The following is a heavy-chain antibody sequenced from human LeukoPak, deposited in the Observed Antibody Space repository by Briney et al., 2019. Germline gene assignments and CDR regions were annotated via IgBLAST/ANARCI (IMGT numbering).Heavy chain of an antibody. CDR2: LSYDGGNK. CDR3: AKGGYCSSTSCYTDAFDI. J-gene: IGHJ3*02. Sequence: TGGSLRLSCAASGFTFSNYGMLWVRQAPGKGLEWVAVLSYDGGNKYYVDSVKGRFTISRDNSKNTLYLQMNSLRAEDTAVYYCAKGGYCSSTSCYTDAFDIWGQGTMVTVSS. D-gene: IGHD2-2*02. CDR1: GFTFSNYG. V-gene: IGHV3-30*18.